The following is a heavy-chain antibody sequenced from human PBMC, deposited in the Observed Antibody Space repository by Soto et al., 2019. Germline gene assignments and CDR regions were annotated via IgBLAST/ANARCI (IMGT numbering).Heavy chain of an antibody. CDR1: GFSLSTSGVG. CDR2: IYSDESK. Sequence: QITLKESGPTLVRPTQTLTLTCAFSGFSLSTSGVGVGWIRQPPGKALEWLAVIYSDESKHYSPSLRSRLTNTKDTSKNQVVLTMSNMDPMDTGTFYCAHKGPEDWPLDYWGQGTLVTVSS. J-gene: IGHJ4*02. D-gene: IGHD3-9*01. CDR3: AHKGPEDWPLDY. V-gene: IGHV2-5*02.